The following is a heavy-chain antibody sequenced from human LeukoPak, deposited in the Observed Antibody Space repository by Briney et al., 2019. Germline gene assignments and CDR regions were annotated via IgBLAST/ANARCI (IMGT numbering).Heavy chain of an antibody. Sequence: SETLSLTCTVSGGSISSSSYYWGWIRQPPGKGLEWIGSMSYSGSTYYNPSLKSRVTISIDMSKKEFSLKLTSVTVADTAMYYCVRLRWELLAPYFDRWGQGAFVIVSS. D-gene: IGHD2-15*01. J-gene: IGHJ4*02. CDR3: VRLRWELLAPYFDR. CDR1: GGSISSSSYY. CDR2: MSYSGST. V-gene: IGHV4-39*07.